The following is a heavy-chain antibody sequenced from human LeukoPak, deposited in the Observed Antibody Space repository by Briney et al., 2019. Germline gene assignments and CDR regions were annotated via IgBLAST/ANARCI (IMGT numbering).Heavy chain of an antibody. CDR3: ARADYYGSSAYPY. Sequence: SETLSLTCTVSGGSISSGNYYWSWIRQHPGKGLEWIGYIYYSGTTFYSPSLKSRVTISIDTSKNQFSLKLTSVTAADTAVYYCARADYYGSSAYPYWGQGTLVTVSS. J-gene: IGHJ4*02. CDR2: IYYSGTT. CDR1: GGSISSGNYY. V-gene: IGHV4-31*03. D-gene: IGHD3-22*01.